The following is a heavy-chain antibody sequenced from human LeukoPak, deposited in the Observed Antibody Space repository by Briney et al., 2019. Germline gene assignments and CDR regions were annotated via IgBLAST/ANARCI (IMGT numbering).Heavy chain of an antibody. Sequence: SETLSLTCTVSGGSISSSSYYWGWIRQPPGKGLEWIGSIYYSGSTYYNPSLKSRVTISVDTSKNQFSLKLSSVTAADTAVYYCARVYYGSMNPWGQGTLVTVSS. V-gene: IGHV4-39*01. J-gene: IGHJ5*02. D-gene: IGHD3-10*01. CDR1: GGSISSSSYY. CDR3: ARVYYGSMNP. CDR2: IYYSGST.